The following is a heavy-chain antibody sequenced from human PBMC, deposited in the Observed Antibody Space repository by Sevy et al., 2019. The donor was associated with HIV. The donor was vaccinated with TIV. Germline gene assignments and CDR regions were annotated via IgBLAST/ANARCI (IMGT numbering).Heavy chain of an antibody. Sequence: GGSLRLSCAASGFTFSSYGMHWVRQAPGKGLEWVAFIRYDGNNKNYADSVKGRFTISRDNSKNTLYLQMNSLRADDTVLYYCASDPAMVRGTWVYGADALDIWGQGTMVTVSS. CDR2: IRYDGNNK. CDR1: GFTFSSYG. CDR3: ASDPAMVRGTWVYGADALDI. J-gene: IGHJ3*02. D-gene: IGHD3-10*01. V-gene: IGHV3-30*02.